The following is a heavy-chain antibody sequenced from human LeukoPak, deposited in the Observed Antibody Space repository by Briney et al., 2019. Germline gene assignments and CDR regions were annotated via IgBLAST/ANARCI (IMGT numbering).Heavy chain of an antibody. CDR1: GFTFSNYA. D-gene: IGHD1-7*01. CDR2: LSGSGGST. J-gene: IGHJ4*02. Sequence: GGSLRLSCAASGFTFSNYAMSWVRQAPGKGLEWVSALSGSGGSTYYADSVKGRFTISRDNAKNSLYLHMNSLRAEDTAVYYCARDWNFAIDYWGQGTLVTVSS. V-gene: IGHV3-23*01. CDR3: ARDWNFAIDY.